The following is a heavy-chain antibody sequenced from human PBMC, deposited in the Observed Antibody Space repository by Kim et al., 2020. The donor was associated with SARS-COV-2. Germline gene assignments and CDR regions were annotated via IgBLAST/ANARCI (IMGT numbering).Heavy chain of an antibody. CDR2: NI. D-gene: IGHD1-1*01. J-gene: IGHJ4*02. V-gene: IGHV3-21*01. Sequence: NICYADSVKGRFTSSRDNAKNSLYLQMNSLRAEDTAVYYCARDLGTYDFDYWGQGTLVTVSS. CDR3: ARDLGTYDFDY.